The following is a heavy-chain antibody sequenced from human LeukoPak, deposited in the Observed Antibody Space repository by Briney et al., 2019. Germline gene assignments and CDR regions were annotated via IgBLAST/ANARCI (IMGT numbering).Heavy chain of an antibody. J-gene: IGHJ4*02. CDR1: GGSISSYY. CDR2: IYYSGST. D-gene: IGHD5-18*01. CDR3: ARGYSYGRYYFDY. Sequence: SETLSLTCTVSGGSISSYYWNWIRQPPGKGLEWIGYIYYSGSTNYNPSLKSRVTISVDTSKNQFSLKLSAVTAADTAVYYCARGYSYGRYYFDYWGQGTVGSVSS. V-gene: IGHV4-59*01.